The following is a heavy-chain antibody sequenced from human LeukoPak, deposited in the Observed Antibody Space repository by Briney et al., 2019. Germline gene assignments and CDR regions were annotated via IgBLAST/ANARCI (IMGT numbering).Heavy chain of an antibody. CDR1: GGSFGDYH. V-gene: IGHV4-34*01. D-gene: IGHD6-19*01. CDR2: INHSGTT. CDR3: TRGARKAGSSVALWAY. Sequence: SETLSLTCTIYGGSFGDYHCGWISQAPGRGLEWIGQINHSGTTNYNPSLKSRVSVSVDTSKNQFSLRLSSVTAADTAMYYCTRGARKAGSSVALWAYWGQGTLVAVSS. J-gene: IGHJ4*02.